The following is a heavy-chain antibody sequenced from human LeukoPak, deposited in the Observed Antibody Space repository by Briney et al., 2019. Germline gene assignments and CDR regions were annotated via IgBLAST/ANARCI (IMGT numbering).Heavy chain of an antibody. D-gene: IGHD2-15*01. CDR2: IYTSGST. CDR1: GGSISSGSYY. CDR3: ARLAGYSSGLHNWFDP. Sequence: SETLSLTCTVSGGSISSGSYYWSWIRQPAGKGLEWIGRIYTSGSTNYNPSLKSRVTISVDTSKNQFSLKLSSVTAADTAVYYCARLAGYSSGLHNWFDPWGQGTLVTVSS. V-gene: IGHV4-61*02. J-gene: IGHJ5*02.